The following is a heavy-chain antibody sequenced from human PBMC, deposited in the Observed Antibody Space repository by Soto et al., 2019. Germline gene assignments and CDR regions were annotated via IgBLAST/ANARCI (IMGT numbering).Heavy chain of an antibody. J-gene: IGHJ5*02. CDR1: GGSISSGGYY. CDR2: IYHSGSA. V-gene: IGHV4-31*03. D-gene: IGHD6-19*01. CDR3: ARDMGSSGWYGNWFDP. Sequence: SETLSLTCTVSGGSISSGGYYWSWIRQHPGKGLEWIGYIYHSGSAYYNPSLKSRVTISVDTSKNQFSLKLSSVTAADTAVYYCARDMGSSGWYGNWFDPWGQGTLVTVSS.